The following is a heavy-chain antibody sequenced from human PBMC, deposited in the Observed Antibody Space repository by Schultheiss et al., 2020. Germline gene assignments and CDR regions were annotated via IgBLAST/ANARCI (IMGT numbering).Heavy chain of an antibody. D-gene: IGHD2-21*01. Sequence: ASVKVSCKASGYTFTGYFKHWVRQAPGQGLEWMGWIDPNSGGTNYAQKFQGRVTMTRDTSISTAYMELSRLRSDDTAVYYCARSISTFYGMDVWGQGTTVNVSS. CDR3: ARSISTFYGMDV. CDR2: IDPNSGGT. CDR1: GYTFTGYF. V-gene: IGHV1-2*02. J-gene: IGHJ6*02.